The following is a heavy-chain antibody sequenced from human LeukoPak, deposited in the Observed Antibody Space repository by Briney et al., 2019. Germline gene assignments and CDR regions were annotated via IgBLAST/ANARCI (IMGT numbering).Heavy chain of an antibody. CDR2: ISYDGSNK. CDR3: ARFRGVIIGYFDY. D-gene: IGHD3-10*01. Sequence: PGGSLRLSCAAPGFTFSSYAMHWVRQAPGKGLEWVAVISYDGSNKYYADSVKGRFTISRDNSKNSLYLEMNSRRAEDAGVDYCARFRGVIIGYFDYGGQGTLVTVSS. J-gene: IGHJ4*02. CDR1: GFTFSSYA. V-gene: IGHV3-30*04.